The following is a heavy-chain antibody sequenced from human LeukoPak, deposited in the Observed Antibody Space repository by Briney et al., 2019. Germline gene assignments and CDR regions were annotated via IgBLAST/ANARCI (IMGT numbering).Heavy chain of an antibody. CDR1: GYTFTSYG. Sequence: ASVKVSCKASGYTFTSYGISWVRQAPGQGLEWMGWISAYNGNTNYAQKLQGRVTMTTDTSTSTAYMELRSLRSDDTAVYYCARYYYDSSGFISAFDIWGQGTMVTVSS. J-gene: IGHJ3*02. CDR2: ISAYNGNT. V-gene: IGHV1-18*01. CDR3: ARYYYDSSGFISAFDI. D-gene: IGHD3-22*01.